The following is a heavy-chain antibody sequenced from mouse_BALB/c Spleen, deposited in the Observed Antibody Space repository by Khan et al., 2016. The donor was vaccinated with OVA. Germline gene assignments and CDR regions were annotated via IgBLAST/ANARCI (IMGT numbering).Heavy chain of an antibody. J-gene: IGHJ3*01. Sequence: EVELVESGGGLVQPGRSRKLSCAASGFTFIDYGMAWVRQTPGKGPEWIAFISSVAYSIYYADTVTGRFTISRENAKNTLYLEMSSLRSDDTAMYYCARGGFAYWGQGTLVTVSA. CDR1: GFTFIDYG. CDR3: ARGGFAY. V-gene: IGHV5-15*02. CDR2: ISSVAYSI.